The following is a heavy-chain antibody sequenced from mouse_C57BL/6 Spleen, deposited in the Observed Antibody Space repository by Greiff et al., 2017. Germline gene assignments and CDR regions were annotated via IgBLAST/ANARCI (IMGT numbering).Heavy chain of an antibody. CDR3: ARQGDGEFDY. Sequence: EVKVVESEGGLVQPGSSMKLSCTASGFTFSDYYMAWVRQVPEKGLEWVANINYDGSSTYYLDSLKSRFIISRDNAKNILYLQMSSLKSEDTATYYCARQGDGEFDYWGQGTTLTVSS. J-gene: IGHJ2*01. V-gene: IGHV5-16*01. D-gene: IGHD3-3*01. CDR1: GFTFSDYY. CDR2: INYDGSST.